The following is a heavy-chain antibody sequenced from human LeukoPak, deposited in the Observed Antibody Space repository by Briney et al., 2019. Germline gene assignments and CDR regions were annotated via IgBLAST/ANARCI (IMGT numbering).Heavy chain of an antibody. CDR2: ISAYNGNT. Sequence: GASVKVSCKASGYTFTSYGISWVRQAPGQGLEWMGWISAYNGNTNYAQKLQGRVTMTTDTSTSTAYMELRSLRSDDTAVYYCARYPDQQGWLAPLAYYYYYGMDVWGQGTTVTVSS. J-gene: IGHJ6*02. D-gene: IGHD5-24*01. CDR1: GYTFTSYG. CDR3: ARYPDQQGWLAPLAYYYYYGMDV. V-gene: IGHV1-18*01.